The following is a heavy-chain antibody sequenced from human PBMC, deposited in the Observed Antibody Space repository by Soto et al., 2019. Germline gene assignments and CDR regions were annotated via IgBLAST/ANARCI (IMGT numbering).Heavy chain of an antibody. CDR1: GFTVSSVY. CDR2: ITSGGST. D-gene: IGHD3-3*01. V-gene: IGHV3-66*01. Sequence: EVQLVESGGGLVQPGGSLRLSCAASGFTVSSVYMTWVRQAPGKGLEWVSVITSGGSTYYADSVRGRFTISRDNFKNTLYLQMNSLRAEDTAVYYCARDILGGAYDFWHGGQGTLVTVSS. J-gene: IGHJ4*02. CDR3: ARDILGGAYDFWH.